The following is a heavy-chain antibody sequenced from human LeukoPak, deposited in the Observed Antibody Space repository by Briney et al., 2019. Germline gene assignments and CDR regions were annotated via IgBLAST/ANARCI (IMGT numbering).Heavy chain of an antibody. V-gene: IGHV4-34*01. CDR1: GGSFSGYY. CDR3: AREAQLPDY. CDR2: INHSGST. D-gene: IGHD2-2*01. Sequence: SETLSLTCAVYGGSFSGYYWSWIRQPPGKGLEWIGEINHSGSTNYNPSLKSRVTISVDTSKNQFSLKLSSVTAADTAVYYCAREAQLPDYWGQGTLVTVSS. J-gene: IGHJ4*02.